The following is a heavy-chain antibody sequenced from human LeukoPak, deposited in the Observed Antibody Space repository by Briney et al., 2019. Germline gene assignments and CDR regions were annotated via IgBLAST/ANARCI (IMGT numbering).Heavy chain of an antibody. V-gene: IGHV3-48*04. CDR1: GFNFNSYS. D-gene: IGHD2-2*01. J-gene: IGHJ4*02. Sequence: GGSLRLSCGASGFNFNSYSMNWVGQAPGRGLEGVSYISVSSSTIYYADSVKGRFTVSRDNAKNSLYLQMNSLRAEDTAVYYCAPGYCSSTSCSHYFDYWGQGTLVTVSS. CDR3: APGYCSSTSCSHYFDY. CDR2: ISVSSSTI.